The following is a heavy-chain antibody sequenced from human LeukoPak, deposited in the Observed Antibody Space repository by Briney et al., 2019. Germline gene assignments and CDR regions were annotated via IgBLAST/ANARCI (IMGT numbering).Heavy chain of an antibody. V-gene: IGHV4-31*03. CDR2: IFYSGST. CDR3: AREVGTVKGDYYFDY. D-gene: IGHD4-11*01. Sequence: SETLSLTCTVSGGSISSGYYYWSWIRQHRGKGLEWIGYIFYSGSTYYNPSLKSRVTISVDSSKNQFSLKMSSVTAADTAVYYCAREVGTVKGDYYFDYWGQGTLVTVSS. J-gene: IGHJ4*02. CDR1: GGSISSGYYY.